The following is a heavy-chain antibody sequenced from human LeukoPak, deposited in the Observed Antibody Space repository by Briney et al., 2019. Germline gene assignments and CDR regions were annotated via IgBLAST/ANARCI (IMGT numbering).Heavy chain of an antibody. J-gene: IGHJ4*02. D-gene: IGHD4-11*01. CDR1: GFTFSSYA. CDR3: AKDDPNDYKPWIY. CDR2: ISGSGDKT. Sequence: GGSLRLCWAASGFTFSSYAMSWVRQAPGKGLEWVSLISGSGDKTYYADSVKGRFTISRDNSKNTLYLQVNSLRADDTAVYYCAKDDPNDYKPWIYWGQGTLVIVSS. V-gene: IGHV3-23*01.